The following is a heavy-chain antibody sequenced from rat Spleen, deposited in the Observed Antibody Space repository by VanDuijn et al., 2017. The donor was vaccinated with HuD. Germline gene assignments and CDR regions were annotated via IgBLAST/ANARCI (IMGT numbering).Heavy chain of an antibody. CDR1: GFSLTDYS. CDR3: TRGQYYDDHYHHNWFAY. D-gene: IGHD1-12*03. V-gene: IGHV2S63*01. CDR2: MWSGGST. J-gene: IGHJ3*01. Sequence: EVQLKESGPGLVQPSQTLSLTCTVSGFSLTDYSIHWVRQPPGKGLEWMGVMWSGGSTAYNSALKSRLSISRDTSKSQVFLKMNSLQTEDTAIYFCTRGQYYDDHYHHNWFAYWGQGTLVTVSS.